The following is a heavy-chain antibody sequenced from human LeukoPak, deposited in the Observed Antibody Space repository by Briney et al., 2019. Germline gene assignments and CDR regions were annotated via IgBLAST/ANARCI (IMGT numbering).Heavy chain of an antibody. D-gene: IGHD2-15*01. Sequence: PSETLSLTCTVSGGPISSSSYYWGWIRQPPGKGLEWIGSIYYSGSTYYNPSLKSRVTISVDTSKNQFSLKLSSVTAADTAVYYCARIEAVAATPYYFDYWGQGTLVTVSS. V-gene: IGHV4-39*01. CDR1: GGPISSSSYY. CDR2: IYYSGST. CDR3: ARIEAVAATPYYFDY. J-gene: IGHJ4*02.